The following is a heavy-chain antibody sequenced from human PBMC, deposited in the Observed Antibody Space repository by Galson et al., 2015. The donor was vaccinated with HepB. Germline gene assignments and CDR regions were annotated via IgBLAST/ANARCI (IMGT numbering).Heavy chain of an antibody. J-gene: IGHJ4*02. CDR2: ISGSGGST. D-gene: IGHD2-15*01. CDR3: AKVECSGGSCYSGRGRVFDY. CDR1: GFTFSSYA. Sequence: SLRLSCAASGFTFSSYAMSRVRQAPGKGLEWVSAISGSGGSTYYADSVKGRFTISRDNSKNTLYLQMNSLRAEDTAVYYCAKVECSGGSCYSGRGRVFDYWGQGTLVTVSS. V-gene: IGHV3-23*01.